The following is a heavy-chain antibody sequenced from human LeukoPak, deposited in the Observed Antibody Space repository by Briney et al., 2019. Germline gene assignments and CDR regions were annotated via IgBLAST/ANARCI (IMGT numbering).Heavy chain of an antibody. CDR3: AKADYGGNSGFYFDY. CDR1: GFTFSSYG. Sequence: GGSLRLSCAASGFTFSSYGMHWVRQAPGKGLEWVAFIRYDGSNKYYADSVKGRFTISRDNSKNTLYLQMNSLGAEDTAVYYCAKADYGGNSGFYFDYWGQGTLVTVSS. V-gene: IGHV3-30*02. CDR2: IRYDGSNK. J-gene: IGHJ4*02. D-gene: IGHD4-23*01.